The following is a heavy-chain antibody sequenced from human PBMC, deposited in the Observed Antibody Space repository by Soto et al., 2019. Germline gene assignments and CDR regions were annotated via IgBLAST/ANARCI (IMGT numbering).Heavy chain of an antibody. J-gene: IGHJ4*02. Sequence: ASLKVSCKASGYTFTGYYLHWVRQAPGQGLEWMGWINPSGGSTTYAQKFQGRVTMTRDTSTSTAYMELSSLRSEDTAVYYCARDRVDKQLGYFDYWGQGTLVTVSS. CDR1: GYTFTGYY. D-gene: IGHD6-6*01. V-gene: IGHV1-2*02. CDR3: ARDRVDKQLGYFDY. CDR2: INPSGGST.